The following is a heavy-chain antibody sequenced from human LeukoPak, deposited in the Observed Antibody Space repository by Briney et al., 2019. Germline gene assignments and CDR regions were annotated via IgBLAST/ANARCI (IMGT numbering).Heavy chain of an antibody. J-gene: IGHJ4*02. CDR3: ARVLDYFDY. CDR1: GFTFSSYG. V-gene: IGHV3-30*03. Sequence: GRSLRLSCAASGFTFSSYGMHWVRQAPGKGLEWVAVISYDGSNKYYADSVKGRFTISRDNSKNTLYLQMNSLRAEDTAVYYCARVLDYFDYWGQGTLVTVSS. CDR2: ISYDGSNK.